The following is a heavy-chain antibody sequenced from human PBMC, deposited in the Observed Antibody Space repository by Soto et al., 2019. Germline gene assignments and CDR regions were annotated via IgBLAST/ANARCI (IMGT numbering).Heavy chain of an antibody. V-gene: IGHV1-18*01. CDR3: VVVDVYVTPSTKDV. CDR1: GYVFTSYG. CDR2: INTYNGNT. J-gene: IGHJ6*02. D-gene: IGHD2-8*02. Sequence: QVQLVQSGAEVKNPGASVKVSCKTSGYVFTSYGIGWARQAPGQGLEWMGWINTYNGNTNYAQNLQGRVTLTTDTSTSTAYMELRSLRSKDTAIYYCVVVDVYVTPSTKDVWGQGTTVNVSS.